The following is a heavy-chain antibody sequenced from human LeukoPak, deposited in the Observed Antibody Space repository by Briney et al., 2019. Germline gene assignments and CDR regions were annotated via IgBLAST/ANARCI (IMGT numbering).Heavy chain of an antibody. CDR2: IYYSGST. Sequence: NPSETLSLTCTVSGGSISSYYWSWIRQPPGKGLEWIGYIYYSGSTNYNPSLKSRATISVDTSKNQFSLKLSSVTAADTAVYYCARTREYYYDSSGYSLAFDYWGQGTLVTVSS. CDR1: GGSISSYY. V-gene: IGHV4-59*01. CDR3: ARTREYYYDSSGYSLAFDY. J-gene: IGHJ4*02. D-gene: IGHD3-22*01.